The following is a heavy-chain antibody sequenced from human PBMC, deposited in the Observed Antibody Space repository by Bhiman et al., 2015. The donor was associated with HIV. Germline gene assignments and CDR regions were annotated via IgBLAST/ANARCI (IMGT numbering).Heavy chain of an antibody. CDR1: GFTFSSYA. Sequence: VQLVESGGGLVQPGGSLRLSCVASGFTFSSYAMHWVRQAPGKGLEWVAVISYDGSNKYYADSVKGRFTISRDNSKNTLYLQMNSLRAEDTAVYYCASVQIPGWGQGTLVTVSS. V-gene: IGHV3-30-3*01. CDR3: ASVQIPG. CDR2: ISYDGSNK. J-gene: IGHJ4*02. D-gene: IGHD2-21*01.